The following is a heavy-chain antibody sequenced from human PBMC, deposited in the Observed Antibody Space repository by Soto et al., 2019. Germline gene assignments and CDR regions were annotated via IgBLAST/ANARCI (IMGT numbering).Heavy chain of an antibody. D-gene: IGHD3-22*01. CDR1: GGSISSSSYY. J-gene: IGHJ4*02. V-gene: IGHV4-39*01. CDR2: IYYSGST. Sequence: KPSESLSLTCTVSGGSISSSSYYWVWIRQPPGKGLEWIGSIYYSGSTYYNPSLKSRVTISVDTSKNQFSLKLSSVTAADTAVYYCARGDSSGQFREPFDYWGQGTLVTVSS. CDR3: ARGDSSGQFREPFDY.